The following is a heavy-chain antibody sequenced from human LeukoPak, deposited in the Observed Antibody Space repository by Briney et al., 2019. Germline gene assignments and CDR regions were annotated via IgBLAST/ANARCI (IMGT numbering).Heavy chain of an antibody. J-gene: IGHJ4*02. CDR1: GFTFNSYG. D-gene: IGHD2-2*01. V-gene: IGHV3-30*03. CDR3: ARDTSRVIDY. Sequence: PGGSLRLSCAASGFTFNSYGMHWVRQAPGKGLEWVAVISYDGSNKYYADSVKGRFTISRDNSKNTLYLQMNSLRAEDTAVYYCARDTSRVIDYWGQGTLVTVSS. CDR2: ISYDGSNK.